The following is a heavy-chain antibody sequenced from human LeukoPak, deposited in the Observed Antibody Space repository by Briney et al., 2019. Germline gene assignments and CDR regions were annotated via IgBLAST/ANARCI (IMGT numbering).Heavy chain of an antibody. CDR1: GYTFTSYG. V-gene: IGHV1-18*01. D-gene: IGHD3-22*01. J-gene: IGHJ2*01. CDR3: ARDLPYDSSGYYYVGWYFDL. Sequence: ASVKVSCKASGYTFTSYGISWVRQAPGQGLEWMGWISAYNGNTNYAQKLQGRVTMTTDTSTSTAYMELRSLRSDDTAVYYCARDLPYDSSGYYYVGWYFDLWGRGTLVTVSS. CDR2: ISAYNGNT.